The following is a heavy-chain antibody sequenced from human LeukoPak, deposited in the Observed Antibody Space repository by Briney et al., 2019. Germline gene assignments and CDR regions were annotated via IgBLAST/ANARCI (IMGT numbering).Heavy chain of an antibody. CDR1: GFSLSDYY. Sequence: GGSLRLSCAVSGFSLSDYYMTWIRQVPGKGLEWISYITATGSTTYYADSLKGRLTISRDTAKSFVYLQMNSLRVDDTAVYYCARRTTITPGGFDYWGQGTLVTVSS. CDR2: ITATGSTT. CDR3: ARRTTITPGGFDY. J-gene: IGHJ4*02. D-gene: IGHD1-20*01. V-gene: IGHV3-11*01.